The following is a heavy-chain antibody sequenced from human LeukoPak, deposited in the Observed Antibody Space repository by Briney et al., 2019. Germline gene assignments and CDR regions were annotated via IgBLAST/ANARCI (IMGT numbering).Heavy chain of an antibody. CDR1: GFTFSSYG. V-gene: IGHV3-30*02. CDR2: IRYDGSNK. CDR3: AKVVRFLEWLSFDAFDI. Sequence: GGSLRLSCAASGFTFSSYGMHWVRQAPCKGLEWVAFIRYDGSNKYYADSVKGRFTISRDNSKNTLYLQMNSLRAEDTAVYYCAKVVRFLEWLSFDAFDIWGQGTMVTVSS. D-gene: IGHD3-3*01. J-gene: IGHJ3*02.